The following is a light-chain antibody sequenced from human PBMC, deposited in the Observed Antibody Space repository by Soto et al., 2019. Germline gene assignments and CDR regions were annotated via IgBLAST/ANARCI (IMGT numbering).Light chain of an antibody. Sequence: IELTQSPASLSASVGDRVTITCRASQSISTWLAWFKQKPGKAPKLLIYAASTLQSGVPSRFSGSGSGTEFTLTISSLKPEDVETYYCQKYNSAPRTFGQGTKVDIK. CDR2: AAS. CDR3: QKYNSAPRT. V-gene: IGKV1-5*01. J-gene: IGKJ1*01. CDR1: QSISTW.